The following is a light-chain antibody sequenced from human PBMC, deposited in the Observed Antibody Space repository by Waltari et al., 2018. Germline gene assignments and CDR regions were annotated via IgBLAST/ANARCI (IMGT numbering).Light chain of an antibody. V-gene: IGKV3-15*01. J-gene: IGKJ2*01. CDR3: QQYNNWPRET. CDR2: GAS. CDR1: QSVSSN. Sequence: EIVMTQSPATLSVSPGERATLSCRASQSVSSNLAWYQQKPGQAPRPLIYGASTRATGIPARFSGSGSGTEFTLTISSLQSEDFAVYYCQQYNNWPRETFGQGTKLEIK.